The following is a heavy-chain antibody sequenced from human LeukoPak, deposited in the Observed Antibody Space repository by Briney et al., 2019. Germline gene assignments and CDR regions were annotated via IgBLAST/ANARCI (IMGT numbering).Heavy chain of an antibody. V-gene: IGHV3-23*01. D-gene: IGHD2-2*02. CDR1: GFTFSSYA. CDR3: AREVHCSSTSCYTGWFDP. Sequence: GGSLRLSCAASGFTFSSYAMSWVRQAPGKGLEWVSATSGSGGSTYYADSVKGRFTISRDNAKNTLYLQMNSLRAEDTAVYYCAREVHCSSTSCYTGWFDPWGQGTLVTVSS. CDR2: TSGSGGST. J-gene: IGHJ5*02.